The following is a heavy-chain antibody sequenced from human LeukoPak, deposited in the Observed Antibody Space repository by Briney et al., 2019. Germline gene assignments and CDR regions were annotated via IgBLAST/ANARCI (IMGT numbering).Heavy chain of an antibody. Sequence: GGSLRLSCAASGFTFSSYSMNWVRQAPGKGLEWVSSISSSSSYIYYADSVKGRFTISRDNAKNSLYLQMNSLRAEDTAVYYCARDKRFGDYGDYGGNYFDYRGQGTLVTVSS. D-gene: IGHD4-17*01. J-gene: IGHJ4*02. CDR1: GFTFSSYS. V-gene: IGHV3-21*01. CDR3: ARDKRFGDYGDYGGNYFDY. CDR2: ISSSSSYI.